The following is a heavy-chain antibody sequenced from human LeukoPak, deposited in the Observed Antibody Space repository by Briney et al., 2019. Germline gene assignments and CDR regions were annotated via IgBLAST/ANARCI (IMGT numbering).Heavy chain of an antibody. V-gene: IGHV3-23*01. CDR3: AKAEDSSGWYGLDY. D-gene: IGHD6-19*01. CDR2: IIGSGGST. J-gene: IGHJ4*02. CDR1: GFTFSSYA. Sequence: GSLSLSCAASGFTFSSYAMSWVRPAPGKGLEWVSAIIGSGGSTYYADSVKGRFTISRDNSKNTLYLQMNSLRAEDTAVYYCAKAEDSSGWYGLDYWGQGTLVTVSS.